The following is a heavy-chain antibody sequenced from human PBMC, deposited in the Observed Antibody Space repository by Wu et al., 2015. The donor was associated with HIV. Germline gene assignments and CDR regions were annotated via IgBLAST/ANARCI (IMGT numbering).Heavy chain of an antibody. V-gene: IGHV1-46*01. CDR1: GGTFTSYA. J-gene: IGHJ6*02. Sequence: QVHLVQSGAEVKKSGSSVKVSCQASGGTFTSYAFSWVRQAPGQGLQWMGMINPNGGSTSYAQKFQGRVTMTRDTSTSTVYMELSSLRSEDTAVYYCARLTQLYYYGMDVWGQGTTVTVSS. CDR2: INPNGGST. D-gene: IGHD1-1*01. CDR3: ARLTQLYYYGMDV.